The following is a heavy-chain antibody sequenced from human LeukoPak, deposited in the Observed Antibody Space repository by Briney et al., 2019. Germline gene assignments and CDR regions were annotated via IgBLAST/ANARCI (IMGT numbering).Heavy chain of an antibody. CDR2: ISGSGGSI. Sequence: QPGGSLRLSCAASGFTFSSYAMSWVRQAPGKGLEWVSAISGSGGSIYYADSVKGRFTISRDNSKNTLYLQMNSLRAEDTAVYYCASTRISGYQIGEYFQHWGQGTLVTVSS. CDR1: GFTFSSYA. D-gene: IGHD3-22*01. J-gene: IGHJ1*01. CDR3: ASTRISGYQIGEYFQH. V-gene: IGHV3-23*01.